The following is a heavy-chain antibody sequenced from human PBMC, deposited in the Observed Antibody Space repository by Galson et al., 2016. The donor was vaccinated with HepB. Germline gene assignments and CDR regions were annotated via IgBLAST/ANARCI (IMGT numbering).Heavy chain of an antibody. CDR2: INEDENKK. CDR3: ARRRGSGSHDY. Sequence: SLRLSCAASGFSFSTYWMTWVRQAPGKGLEWVANINEDENKKNYVDSVKGRFTISGDNAKNSLYLQMNSLRAEDTAVYYCARRRGSGSHDYWGQGTLVTVSS. D-gene: IGHD3-10*01. CDR1: GFSFSTYW. V-gene: IGHV3-7*05. J-gene: IGHJ4*02.